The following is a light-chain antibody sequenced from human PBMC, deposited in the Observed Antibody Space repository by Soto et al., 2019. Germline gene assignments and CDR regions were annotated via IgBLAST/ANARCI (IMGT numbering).Light chain of an antibody. Sequence: EVVLTQSPGTLSLSPGERATLSCRASQSVNSHLAWCQHKPGQAPRLGIFDASSRATGTPARFSGSGSGTDFTLTISGLEPEDFAVYYCQQYGSSPRTFGQGTKVDIK. CDR1: QSVNSH. CDR2: DAS. V-gene: IGKV3-11*01. CDR3: QQYGSSPRT. J-gene: IGKJ1*01.